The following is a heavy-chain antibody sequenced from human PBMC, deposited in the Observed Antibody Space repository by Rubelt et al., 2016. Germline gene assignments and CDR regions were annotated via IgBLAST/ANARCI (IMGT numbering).Heavy chain of an antibody. V-gene: IGHV4-31*03. D-gene: IGHD4-17*01. CDR3: ARELVEGTVT. Sequence: QVQLQESAPGLVKPSQTLSLTCTVSGGSISSGGYYWTWIRQHPGKGLEWIGYIYYSGSTYYNPSLKSRVTISVDTSKNQFSLKVYSVTAADTAGYYCARELVEGTVTWGQGTLVTVSS. CDR2: IYYSGST. J-gene: IGHJ4*02. CDR1: GGSISSGGYY.